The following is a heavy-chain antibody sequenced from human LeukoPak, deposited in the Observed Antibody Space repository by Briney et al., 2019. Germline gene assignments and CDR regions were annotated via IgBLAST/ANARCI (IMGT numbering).Heavy chain of an antibody. D-gene: IGHD5-12*01. J-gene: IGHJ4*02. CDR3: ARDQILRMVATPRYFDY. CDR1: GGSFSTYY. Sequence: PSETLSLTCAVYGGSFSTYYWSWIRQPPGKGLEWVGEINHSGSTNYNPSLKSRVTISVDTSKNQFSLKLSSVTAADTAVYYCARDQILRMVATPRYFDYWGQGTLVTVSS. CDR2: INHSGST. V-gene: IGHV4-34*01.